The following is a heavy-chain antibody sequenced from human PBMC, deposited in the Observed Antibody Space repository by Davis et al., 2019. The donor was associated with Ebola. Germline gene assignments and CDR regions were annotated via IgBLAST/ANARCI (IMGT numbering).Heavy chain of an antibody. D-gene: IGHD3-3*01. Sequence: SVKVSCKVSGNTFSSYAISWVRQAPGQGLEWMGGIIPLSGTTNYAQRFQGRVTITADESTSTAYMELSSLRSGDTAVYFCARRRLFRILSRPYYYDMDVWGQGTTVTVSS. CDR3: ARRRLFRILSRPYYYDMDV. J-gene: IGHJ6*02. CDR1: GNTFSSYA. CDR2: IIPLSGTT. V-gene: IGHV1-69*13.